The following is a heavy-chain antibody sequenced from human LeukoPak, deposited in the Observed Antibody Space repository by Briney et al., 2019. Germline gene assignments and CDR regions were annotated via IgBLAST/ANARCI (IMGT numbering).Heavy chain of an antibody. CDR2: ITSTSGSI. Sequence: GGSLRLSCAASGFSFIANRMKWVRQAPGKGLEWVSSITSTSGSIYYADSVKGRFTISRDNAKNSLYLKMDSLTADDTALYFCARGSGTYVYSDYWGQGTLVTVSS. V-gene: IGHV3-21*01. CDR3: ARGSGTYVYSDY. J-gene: IGHJ4*02. D-gene: IGHD1-26*01. CDR1: GFSFIANR.